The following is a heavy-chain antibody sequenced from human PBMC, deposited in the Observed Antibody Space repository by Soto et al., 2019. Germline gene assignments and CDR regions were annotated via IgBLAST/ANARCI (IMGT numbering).Heavy chain of an antibody. CDR2: ISYDGSLQ. CDR3: VSDRGYGHASVPYS. Sequence: QAQLVESGGGVVQPGRSLRLSCAASGFAFSSYGMHWVRQAPGTGLEWVAVISYDGSLQHYADSVKGRFTISRDNAMNMGLQQKSGLRAKDTAVNYCVSDRGYGHASVPYSWGQGTLVSVSS. V-gene: IGHV3-30*03. CDR1: GFAFSSYG. D-gene: IGHD5-18*01. J-gene: IGHJ4*02.